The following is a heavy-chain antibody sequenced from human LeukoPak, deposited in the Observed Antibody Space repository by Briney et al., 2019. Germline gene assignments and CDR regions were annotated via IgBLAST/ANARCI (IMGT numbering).Heavy chain of an antibody. J-gene: IGHJ4*02. CDR1: GFTFSSYA. CDR2: ISGSRGST. CDR3: AKVVEDSWQDFDY. V-gene: IGHV3-23*01. D-gene: IGHD6-13*01. Sequence: GGSLRLSRAASGFTFSSYAMSWVRQAPGKGLEWVSAISGSRGSTYYADSVKGRFTISRDNSKNTLYLQMNSLRAEDTAVYYCAKVVEDSWQDFDYWGQGTLVTVSS.